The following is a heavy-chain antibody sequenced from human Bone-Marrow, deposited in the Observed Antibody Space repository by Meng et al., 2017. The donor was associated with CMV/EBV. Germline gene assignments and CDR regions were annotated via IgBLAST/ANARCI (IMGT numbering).Heavy chain of an antibody. V-gene: IGHV3-20*04. CDR1: GFTFDDYG. Sequence: GGSLRLSCAASGFTFDDYGMSWVRQAPGKGLEWVSGINWNGGSTGYADSVKGRFTISRDNAKNALYLQMNSLRAEDTALYYCARDNRGYDSCGYVEFVYWGQGTLVTVSS. CDR2: INWNGGST. J-gene: IGHJ4*02. CDR3: ARDNRGYDSCGYVEFVY. D-gene: IGHD3-22*01.